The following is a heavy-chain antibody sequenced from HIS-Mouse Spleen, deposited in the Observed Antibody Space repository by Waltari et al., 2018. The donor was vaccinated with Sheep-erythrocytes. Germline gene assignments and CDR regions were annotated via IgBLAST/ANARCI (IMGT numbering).Heavy chain of an antibody. CDR1: GVTFISSW. CDR3: ARTYYDFWSGYYRAFDI. V-gene: IGHV3-7*01. CDR2: IKQDGSEK. J-gene: IGHJ3*02. D-gene: IGHD3-3*01. Sequence: EVQLVESGGGLVQPGGSLRLSCAASGVTFISSWMVWVRQAPGKGLEWVANIKQDGSEKYYVDSVKGRFTISRDNAKNSLYLQMNSLRAEDTAVYYCARTYYDFWSGYYRAFDIWGQGTMVTVSS.